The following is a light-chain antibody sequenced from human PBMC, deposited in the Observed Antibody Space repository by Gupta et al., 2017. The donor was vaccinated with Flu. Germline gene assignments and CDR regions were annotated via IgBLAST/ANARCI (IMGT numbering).Light chain of an antibody. J-gene: IGKJ3*01. CDR2: AAS. Sequence: DIQMTQSPSSLSASVGDRVTITCRASQSISSDLNWYQQKPGKDPKLLFYAASSLQSGVPSRVSGSGSGTDFTLTIRRLQPEDFSTYYCQKSKRTTFPFGHGTKVDIK. V-gene: IGKV1-39*01. CDR1: QSISSD. CDR3: QKSKRTTFP.